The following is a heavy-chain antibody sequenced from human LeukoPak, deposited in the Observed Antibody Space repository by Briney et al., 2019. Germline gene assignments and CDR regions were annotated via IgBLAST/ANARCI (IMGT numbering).Heavy chain of an antibody. J-gene: IGHJ4*02. CDR1: GFTFSSYG. CDR3: AKDGYGQYYFDY. D-gene: IGHD5-18*01. Sequence: GRSLRLSCAASGFTFSSYGMHWVRQAPGKGLEWVAVISYDGSNKYYADSVKGRFTISRDNSKNTLYLQMNSLRAEDTAVYYCAKDGYGQYYFDYGGQGTLVTVSS. CDR2: ISYDGSNK. V-gene: IGHV3-30*18.